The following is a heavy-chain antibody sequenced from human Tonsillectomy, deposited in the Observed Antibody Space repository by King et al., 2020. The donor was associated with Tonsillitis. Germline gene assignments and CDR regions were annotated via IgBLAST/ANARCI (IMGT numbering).Heavy chain of an antibody. CDR2: ISSTSLYI. CDR3: ARESDGGDFDY. D-gene: IGHD2-21*02. J-gene: IGHJ4*02. Sequence: EVQLVESGGGLVKPGGSLRLSCAASGFSYSSYSMNWVRQAPEKGLEWVSTISSTSLYISYADSVKGRFTISRDNAKNSLYLQMNSLRAEDTAVYFCARESDGGDFDYWGQGTLVTVSS. V-gene: IGHV3-21*01. CDR1: GFSYSSYS.